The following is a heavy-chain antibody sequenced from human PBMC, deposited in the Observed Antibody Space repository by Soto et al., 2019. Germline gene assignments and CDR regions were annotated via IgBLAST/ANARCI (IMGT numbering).Heavy chain of an antibody. CDR1: GGTFSSYT. D-gene: IGHD3-10*01. CDR2: IIPILGIA. CDR3: ASGHGEIASWFDP. V-gene: IGHV1-69*02. J-gene: IGHJ5*02. Sequence: QVQLVQSGAEVKKPGSSVKVSCKASGGTFSSYTISWVRQAPGQGLEWMGRIIPILGIANYAQKFQGRVTITADKSTSTADMELSSLRSEDTAVYYCASGHGEIASWFDPWGQGTLVTVSS.